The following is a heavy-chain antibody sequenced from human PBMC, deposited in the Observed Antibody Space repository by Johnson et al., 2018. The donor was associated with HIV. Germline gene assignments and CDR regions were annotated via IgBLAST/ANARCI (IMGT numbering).Heavy chain of an antibody. CDR1: GITVSSNY. D-gene: IGHD6-6*01. CDR3: AKVLATTEYSSSSWSDAFDI. CDR2: IFTVGDV. J-gene: IGHJ3*02. Sequence: VQLVESGGGLAQPGGSLRLSCAASGITVSSNYMSWVRQAPGKGLEWVSVIFTVGDVYYADSVKGRFTISRDNSKNFLYLQMNSLKPEDTAVYYCAKVLATTEYSSSSWSDAFDIWGQGTMVTVSS. V-gene: IGHV3-66*01.